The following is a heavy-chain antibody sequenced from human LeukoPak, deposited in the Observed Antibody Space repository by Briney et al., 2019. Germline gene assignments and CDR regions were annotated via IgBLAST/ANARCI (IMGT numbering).Heavy chain of an antibody. Sequence: PGGSLRLSCAASGFTFSSYSMNWVRQAPGKGLEWVSYISSSSSTIYYADSVKGRFTISRDNAENSLYLQMNSLRAEDTAVYYCARDFAYCSSTSCYWGQGTLVTVSS. CDR1: GFTFSSYS. D-gene: IGHD2-2*01. CDR2: ISSSSSTI. J-gene: IGHJ4*02. CDR3: ARDFAYCSSTSCY. V-gene: IGHV3-48*01.